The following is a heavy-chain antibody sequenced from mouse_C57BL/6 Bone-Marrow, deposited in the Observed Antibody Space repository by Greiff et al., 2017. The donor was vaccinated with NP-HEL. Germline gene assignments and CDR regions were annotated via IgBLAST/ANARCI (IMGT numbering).Heavy chain of an antibody. J-gene: IGHJ4*01. V-gene: IGHV1-59*01. Sequence: QVQLQQPGAELVRPGTSVKLSCKASGYTFTSYWMHWVKQRPGQGLEWIGVIDPSDSYTNYNQKFKGKATLTVDTSSSTAYMQLSSLTSEDSAVYYCARSGDEDAMDYWGQGTSVTVSS. CDR1: GYTFTSYW. CDR2: IDPSDSYT. CDR3: ARSGDEDAMDY.